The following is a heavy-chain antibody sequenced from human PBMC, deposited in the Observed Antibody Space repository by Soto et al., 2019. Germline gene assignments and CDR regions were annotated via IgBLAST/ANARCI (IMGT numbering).Heavy chain of an antibody. V-gene: IGHV3-33*01. J-gene: IGHJ4*02. CDR3: ARAPGNDEAMDY. CDR2: IWHDGENK. CDR1: GFTFSSFG. Sequence: QVQVVESGGGVVQPGRSLRLSCAASGFTFSSFGMHWVRQAPGKGLEWVAVIWHDGENKYYADSANGRFTISKDNSKNTLYLQMNSLRAEATAVYYCARAPGNDEAMDYWGQGTLVTVSS. D-gene: IGHD1-1*01.